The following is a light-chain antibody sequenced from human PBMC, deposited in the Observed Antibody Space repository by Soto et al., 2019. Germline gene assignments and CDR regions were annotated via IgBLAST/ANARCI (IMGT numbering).Light chain of an antibody. J-gene: IGKJ5*01. V-gene: IGKV3-11*01. Sequence: EIVFTHSPSTLSLSQGETATLSCRASQSVSSYFAWYQQKPGQAPRLLIYDASNRATGIPARFSGSGSGTDFTLTISSLEPEDFAVYYCQQRSNWPITFGQGTRLEIK. CDR2: DAS. CDR3: QQRSNWPIT. CDR1: QSVSSY.